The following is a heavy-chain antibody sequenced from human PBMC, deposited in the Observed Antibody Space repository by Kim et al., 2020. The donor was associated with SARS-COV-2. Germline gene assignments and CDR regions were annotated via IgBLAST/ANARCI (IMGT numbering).Heavy chain of an antibody. CDR2: INPSGGST. J-gene: IGHJ3*02. Sequence: ASVKVSCKASAYTFTGNYIHWVRQAPGQGLEWMGMINPSGGSTFYAQKFQGRVTMTTDTSTSTDTSTTSVYMELRTLRSEDTAVYYCARFSPLDAFDIW. V-gene: IGHV1-46*01. CDR1: AYTFTGNY. CDR3: ARFSPLDAFDI.